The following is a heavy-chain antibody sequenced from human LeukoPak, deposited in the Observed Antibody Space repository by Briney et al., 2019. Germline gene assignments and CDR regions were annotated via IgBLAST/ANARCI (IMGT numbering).Heavy chain of an antibody. D-gene: IGHD2-2*01. Sequence: SETLSLTCTVSGGSISSSSYYWGWIRQPPGKGLEWIGSIYYSGSTYYNPSLKSRVTISVDTSKNQFSLKLSSVTAADTAVYYCARVPYCSSTSCYRWFDPWGQGTLVTVSS. CDR2: IYYSGST. CDR3: ARVPYCSSTSCYRWFDP. J-gene: IGHJ5*02. CDR1: GGSISSSSYY. V-gene: IGHV4-39*01.